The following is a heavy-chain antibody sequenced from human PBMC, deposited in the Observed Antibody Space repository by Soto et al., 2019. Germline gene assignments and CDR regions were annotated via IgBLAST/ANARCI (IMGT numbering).Heavy chain of an antibody. Sequence: QVQLQESGPGVVKPSQTLSLTCTVSGGSFSSGDYYWCWVRQPPGKGLEWIGYIYYTGSTFNNPSLKSRVSIPIDTSKTQFSLKLSSVFAADTAVYYCARIHFGDEPSYYYYGMDVWGKGPTVSVSS. D-gene: IGHD4-17*01. V-gene: IGHV4-30-4*01. CDR3: ARIHFGDEPSYYYYGMDV. J-gene: IGHJ6*04. CDR1: GGSFSSGDYY. CDR2: IYYTGST.